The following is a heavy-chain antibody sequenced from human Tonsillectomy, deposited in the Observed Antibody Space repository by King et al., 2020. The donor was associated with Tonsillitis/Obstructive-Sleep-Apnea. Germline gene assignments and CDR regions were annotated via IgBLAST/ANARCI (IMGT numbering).Heavy chain of an antibody. Sequence: QLMQSGAEVKKPGASLKVSCKASGYTFTGYYMHWVRQAPGQGLEWMGWINPNTGAANYAQNFQGRVTMTRDTSMSTAYMELTRLRSDDTAVYYCARGQGYCTTTSCYGYYYGMDVWGPGTTVTVSS. CDR1: GYTFTGYY. CDR2: INPNTGAA. CDR3: ARGQGYCTTTSCYGYYYGMDV. J-gene: IGHJ6*02. V-gene: IGHV1-2*02. D-gene: IGHD2-2*01.